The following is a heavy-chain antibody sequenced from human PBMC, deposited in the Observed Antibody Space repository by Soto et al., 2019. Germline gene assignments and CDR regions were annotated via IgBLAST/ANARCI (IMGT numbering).Heavy chain of an antibody. CDR2: IKQDGSEK. V-gene: IGHV3-7*01. J-gene: IGHJ3*02. Sequence: EVQLVESGGGLVQPGGSLRLSCAASGFTFSSYWMSWVRQAPGKGLEWVANIKQDGSEKYYVDSVKGRFTISRDNAKNSLYLQMNSLGAEDTAVYYCARESSWNDVGAFDIWGQGTMVTVSS. CDR3: ARESSWNDVGAFDI. CDR1: GFTFSSYW. D-gene: IGHD1-1*01.